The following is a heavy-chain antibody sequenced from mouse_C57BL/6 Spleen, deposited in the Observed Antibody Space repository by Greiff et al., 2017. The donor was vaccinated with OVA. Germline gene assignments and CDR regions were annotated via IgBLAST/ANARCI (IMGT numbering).Heavy chain of an antibody. J-gene: IGHJ4*01. CDR1: GFTFTDYY. Sequence: EVKVVESGGGLVQPGGSLSLSCAASGFTFTDYYMSWVRQPPGKALEWLGFIRNKANGYTTEYSASVKGRFTISRDNSQSILYLQMKALGAEDSATFYCARYPRHAMDDWGQGTSVTVSS. CDR3: ARYPRHAMDD. V-gene: IGHV7-3*01. CDR2: IRNKANGYTT.